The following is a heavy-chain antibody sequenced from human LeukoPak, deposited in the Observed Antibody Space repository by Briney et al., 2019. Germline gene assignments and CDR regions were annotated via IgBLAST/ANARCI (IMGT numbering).Heavy chain of an antibody. J-gene: IGHJ4*02. V-gene: IGHV3-30*02. CDR2: IQYDGSNK. CDR1: GFTFNSYG. CDR3: TKAKGQSWLFSHY. Sequence: GGSLGLSCAASGFTFNSYGMNWVRQAPGKGLEWVAFIQYDGSNKYYADSVKGRFTVSRDNSKSTVYLQMNDLRGEDTAVYYCTKAKGQSWLFSHYWGRGTLVTVSS. D-gene: IGHD3-22*01.